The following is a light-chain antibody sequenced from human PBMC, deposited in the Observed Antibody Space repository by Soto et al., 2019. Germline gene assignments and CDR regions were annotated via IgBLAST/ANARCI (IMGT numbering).Light chain of an antibody. J-gene: IGLJ1*01. Sequence: SVLTQPASVSGSPGQSITISCTGTSSDVGGYNYVSWYQQHPGKAPKLMTYDVSNRPSGVSNRFSGSKSGNTASLTISGLQAEDEADYYCSSYRSSSKRVFGTGT. CDR2: DVS. V-gene: IGLV2-14*03. CDR3: SSYRSSSKRV. CDR1: SSDVGGYNY.